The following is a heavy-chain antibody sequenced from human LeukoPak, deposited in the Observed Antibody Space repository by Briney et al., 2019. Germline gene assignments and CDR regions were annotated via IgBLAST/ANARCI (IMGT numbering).Heavy chain of an antibody. CDR3: AKEKGDGSPQEYYFAY. Sequence: GGSLRLSCAASGFTFDDYAMHWVRQAPGKGLEWVSGISWNSGSIGYADSVKGRFTISRDNAKNSLYLQMNSLRAEDTALYYCAKEKGDGSPQEYYFAYGARETLVPVSS. J-gene: IGHJ4*02. V-gene: IGHV3-9*01. CDR1: GFTFDDYA. D-gene: IGHD5-24*01. CDR2: ISWNSGSI.